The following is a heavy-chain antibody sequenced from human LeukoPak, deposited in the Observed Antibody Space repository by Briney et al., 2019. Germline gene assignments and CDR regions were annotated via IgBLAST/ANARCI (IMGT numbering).Heavy chain of an antibody. CDR1: GGSISSGGYS. V-gene: IGHV4-30-2*01. J-gene: IGHJ4*02. D-gene: IGHD3-22*01. CDR3: ARAPYYYDSSGYYHPHFDY. Sequence: SQTLSLTCAVSGGSISSGGYSWSWIRQPPGKGLEWIGYIYHSGSTYYNPSLKSRVTISVDRSKNQFSLKLSSVTAADTAVYYCARAPYYYDSSGYYHPHFDYWGQGTLVTVSS. CDR2: IYHSGST.